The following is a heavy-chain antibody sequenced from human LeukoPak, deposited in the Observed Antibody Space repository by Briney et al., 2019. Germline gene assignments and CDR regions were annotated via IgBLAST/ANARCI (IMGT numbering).Heavy chain of an antibody. CDR3: VKDRYSSGWYGPDYFDY. CDR2: ISGRGDST. CDR1: GFTFSNYA. Sequence: QPGGSLRLSCAASGFTFSNYAMTWVRQAPGKGLEWVSAISGRGDSTFYADSVKGRFTISRDNSKSTLYLHMNRLRAEDTAVYYCVKDRYSSGWYGPDYFDYWGQGTLVTVSS. D-gene: IGHD6-19*01. J-gene: IGHJ4*02. V-gene: IGHV3-23*01.